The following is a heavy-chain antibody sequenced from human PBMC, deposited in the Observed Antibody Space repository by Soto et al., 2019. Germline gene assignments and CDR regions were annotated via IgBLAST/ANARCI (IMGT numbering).Heavy chain of an antibody. CDR2: IIPVTDTP. CDR3: ARGNKGPGHYGPGSQGWYGP. CDR1: GGTFISHA. Sequence: QVQLVQSGPEVKKPGSSVKVSCKVSGGTFISHAINWLRQAPGQGLEWMGGIIPVTDTPTTAEKFQGRLTITADKSTTTVNMEFSRLTFDDTAVYFCARGNKGPGHYGPGSQGWYGPWGQGTLVTVSS. V-gene: IGHV1-69*06. J-gene: IGHJ5*02. D-gene: IGHD3-10*01.